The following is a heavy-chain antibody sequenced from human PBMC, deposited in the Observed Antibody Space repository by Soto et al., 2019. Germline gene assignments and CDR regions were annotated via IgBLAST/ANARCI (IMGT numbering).Heavy chain of an antibody. CDR3: AKENSGYEK. Sequence: GGSLRLSCAASAFTFSDYGMSWIRQAPGKGLEWVSAISSGGSTFYADSVKGRFTISRDNSKSTLYLQMHGLGVEDTAVYYCAKENSGYEKWGQGTLVTVSS. D-gene: IGHD5-12*01. V-gene: IGHV3-23*01. CDR1: AFTFSDYG. J-gene: IGHJ4*02. CDR2: ISSGGST.